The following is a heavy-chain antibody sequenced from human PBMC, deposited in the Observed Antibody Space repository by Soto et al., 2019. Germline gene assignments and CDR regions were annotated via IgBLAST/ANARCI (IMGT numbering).Heavy chain of an antibody. Sequence: ASVKVSCKASGYTFTSYYMHWVRQAPGQGLEWMGIINPSGGSTSYAQKFQGRVTMTRDTSTSTVYMELSSLRSEDTAVYYCARDLSVYYDSSGDDAYDIWGQRTMVSVS. J-gene: IGHJ3*02. CDR1: GYTFTSYY. D-gene: IGHD3-22*01. CDR3: ARDLSVYYDSSGDDAYDI. CDR2: INPSGGST. V-gene: IGHV1-46*03.